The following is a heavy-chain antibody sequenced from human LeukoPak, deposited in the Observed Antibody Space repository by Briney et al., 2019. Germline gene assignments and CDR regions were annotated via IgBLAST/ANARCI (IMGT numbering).Heavy chain of an antibody. CDR3: ARDILTGYSIY. Sequence: ASVKVSCKASGGTFSSYAISWVRQAPGQWLKWMGRIIPILGIANYAQKFQGRVTITADKSTSTAYMELSSLRSEDTAVYYCARDILTGYSIYWGQGTLVTVSS. J-gene: IGHJ4*02. CDR1: GGTFSSYA. CDR2: IIPILGIA. V-gene: IGHV1-69*04. D-gene: IGHD3-9*01.